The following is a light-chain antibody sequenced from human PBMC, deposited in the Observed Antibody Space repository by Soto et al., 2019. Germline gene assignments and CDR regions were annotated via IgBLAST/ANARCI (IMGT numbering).Light chain of an antibody. CDR3: QQYNSYALT. CDR2: KAS. Sequence: DIQMTQSPSTLSASVGDRVTITCRASQSISSWLAWYQQKPGKAPKLLIYKASSLESGVPSRFSGSGSGTEINLTISSLQPEDFATYYCQQYNSYALTFGGGTKVEIK. V-gene: IGKV1-5*03. J-gene: IGKJ4*02. CDR1: QSISSW.